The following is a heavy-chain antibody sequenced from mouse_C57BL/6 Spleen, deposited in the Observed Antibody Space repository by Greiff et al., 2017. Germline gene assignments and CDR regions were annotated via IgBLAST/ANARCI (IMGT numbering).Heavy chain of an antibody. CDR3: ARDLFDGYGSLFAY. V-gene: IGHV3-6*01. CDR1: GYSITSGYY. Sequence: EVKLEESGPGLVKPSQSLSLTCSVTGYSITSGYYWNWIRQFPGNKLEWMGYISYDGSNNYNPSLKNRISITRDTSKNQFFLKLNSVTTEDTATYYCARDLFDGYGSLFAYWGQGTLVTVSA. J-gene: IGHJ3*01. CDR2: ISYDGSN. D-gene: IGHD2-3*01.